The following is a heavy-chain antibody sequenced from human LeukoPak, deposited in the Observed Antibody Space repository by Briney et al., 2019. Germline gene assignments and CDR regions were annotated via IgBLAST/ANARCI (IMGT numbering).Heavy chain of an antibody. Sequence: SQTLSLTCTVSGDSSISGTYYWSWIRQPAGKGLEWIGRIHPSGSTNYNPSLKSRVTISVDTSKNQFSLNLGSVTAADTAVYYCARAVVWLPFDYWGQGTLVTVSS. D-gene: IGHD2-15*01. V-gene: IGHV4-61*02. J-gene: IGHJ4*02. CDR3: ARAVVWLPFDY. CDR2: IHPSGST. CDR1: GDSSISGTYY.